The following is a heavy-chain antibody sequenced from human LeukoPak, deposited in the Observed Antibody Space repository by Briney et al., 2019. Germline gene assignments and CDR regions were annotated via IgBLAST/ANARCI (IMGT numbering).Heavy chain of an antibody. CDR3: VTFNYDILTGHASRGDFDY. D-gene: IGHD3-9*01. V-gene: IGHV4-34*01. CDR2: INHSGST. Sequence: PSETLSLTCAVYGGSFSGYYWSWIRQPPGKGLEWIGEINHSGSTNYNPSLKSRVTISLDTSKNQFPLKLSSVTAADTTVYYCVTFNYDILTGHASRGDFDYWGQGTLVTVFS. J-gene: IGHJ4*02. CDR1: GGSFSGYY.